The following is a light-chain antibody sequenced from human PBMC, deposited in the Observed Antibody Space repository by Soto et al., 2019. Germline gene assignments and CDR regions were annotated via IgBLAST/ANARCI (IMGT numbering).Light chain of an antibody. V-gene: IGLV2-14*01. CDR3: CSYTSRSTLV. CDR2: EVT. J-gene: IGLJ2*01. CDR1: NSDVGGFNY. Sequence: QSALTQPASVSGSPGQSITISCTGTNSDVGGFNYVSWYQQHPDKAPKLIIFEVTDRPSVVSNRFSGSKSGNTASLTISGLQSEDEAEYYRCSYTSRSTLVFGGGTKLTVL.